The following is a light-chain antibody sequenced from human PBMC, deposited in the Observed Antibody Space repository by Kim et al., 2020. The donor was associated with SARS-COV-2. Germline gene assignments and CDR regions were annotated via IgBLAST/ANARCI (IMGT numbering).Light chain of an antibody. J-gene: IGKJ2*01. Sequence: SASVGDRVTITCQASQDITNYLNWYQQKPGKAPKLLIYDASNLETGVPSRFSGSGSGTDFTFTISSLQPEDIGTYYCQQYDNFPYTFGQGTKLEI. CDR1: QDITNY. V-gene: IGKV1-33*01. CDR3: QQYDNFPYT. CDR2: DAS.